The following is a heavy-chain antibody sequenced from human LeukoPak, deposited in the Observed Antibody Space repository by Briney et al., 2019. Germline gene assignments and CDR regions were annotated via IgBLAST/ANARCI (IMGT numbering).Heavy chain of an antibody. V-gene: IGHV4-59*01. D-gene: IGHD6-13*01. CDR2: IYYSGST. CDR1: GGSISSYY. CDR3: ARAEYSSSSFDL. Sequence: SETLSLTCTVSGGSISSYYWSWIRQPPGKGLEWIGYIYYSGSTNYNPSLKSRVTISVDTSKNQFSLKLSSVTAADTAAYYCARAEYSSSSFDLWGRGTLVTVSS. J-gene: IGHJ2*01.